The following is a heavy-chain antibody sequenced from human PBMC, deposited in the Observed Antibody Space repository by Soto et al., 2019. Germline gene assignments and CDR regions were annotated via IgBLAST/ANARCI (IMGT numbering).Heavy chain of an antibody. CDR2: ISWNSGSI. V-gene: IGHV3-9*01. CDR3: AKEKDSGYAPLWFDP. Sequence: GGSLRLSCAASGFTFDDYAMHWVRQAPGKGLEWVSGISWNSGSIGYADSVKGRFTISRDNAKNSLYLQMNSLRAEDTALYYCAKEKDSGYAPLWFDPWGQGTLVTVSS. D-gene: IGHD5-12*01. CDR1: GFTFDDYA. J-gene: IGHJ5*02.